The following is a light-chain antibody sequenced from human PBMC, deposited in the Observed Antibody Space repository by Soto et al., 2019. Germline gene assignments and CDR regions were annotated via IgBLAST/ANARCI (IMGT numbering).Light chain of an antibody. CDR1: QSFSTY. V-gene: IGKV1-27*01. J-gene: IGKJ4*01. CDR2: GVS. CDR3: QKYNTAPPT. Sequence: DFQMTQSPSSLSASVGDRVTITCRASQSFSTYLALYQQKPGKVPKLLISGVSTLQAGVPSRFSGSGYGTEFTLTIRNLQPEDVATYYCQKYNTAPPTFGGGTKVDI.